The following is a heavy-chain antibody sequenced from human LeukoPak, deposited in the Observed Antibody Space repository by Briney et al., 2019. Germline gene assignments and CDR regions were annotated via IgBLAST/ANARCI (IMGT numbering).Heavy chain of an antibody. CDR3: ARVSGDYYGSGSYPDY. J-gene: IGHJ4*02. D-gene: IGHD3-10*01. CDR2: IYYSGST. V-gene: IGHV4-39*01. Sequence: SETLSLTCTVSGGSISSRTYYWAWIRQPPGQGLEWIGNIYYSGSTYYNPSLKSRLTMSVDTSKNQFSLKLSSVTAADTAVYYCARVSGDYYGSGSYPDYWGQGTLVTVSS. CDR1: GGSISSRTYY.